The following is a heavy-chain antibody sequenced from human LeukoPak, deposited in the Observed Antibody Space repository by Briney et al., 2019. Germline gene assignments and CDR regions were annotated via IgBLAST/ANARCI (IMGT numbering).Heavy chain of an antibody. CDR1: GFTFSSYW. J-gene: IGHJ4*02. V-gene: IGHV3-7*01. CDR2: IKQDGSEK. CDR3: ARYYYDSSGYYYFDY. D-gene: IGHD3-22*01. Sequence: GGSLRLSCAASGFTFSSYWMCWVRQAPGKGLEWVANIKQDGSEKYYVDSVKGRFTISRDNARNSLYLQMNSLRAEDTAVYYCARYYYDSSGYYYFDYWGQGTLVTVSS.